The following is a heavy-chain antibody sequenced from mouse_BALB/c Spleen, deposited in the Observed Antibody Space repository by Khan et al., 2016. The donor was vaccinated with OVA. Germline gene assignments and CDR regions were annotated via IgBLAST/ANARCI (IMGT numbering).Heavy chain of an antibody. CDR3: GRMKPYGYFEV. J-gene: IGHJ1*01. CDR2: INTYTGEP. CDR1: GYTFTNYG. V-gene: IGHV9-3-1*01. Sequence: QIQLVQSGPELKKPGETVKISCKASGYTFTNYGMNWVKQAPGKGLKWLGWINTYTGEPTYVADFKGRFAFSLETSASTASLQLNNLKREDTATEFCGRMKPYGYFEVWGAGTTVTVAS.